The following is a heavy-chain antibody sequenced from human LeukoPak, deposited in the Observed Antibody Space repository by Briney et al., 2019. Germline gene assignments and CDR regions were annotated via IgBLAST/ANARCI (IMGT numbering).Heavy chain of an antibody. CDR1: GGSINSSGYY. Sequence: PSQTLSLTCTVSGGSINSSGYYWTWIRQPPGKGLEWIAYIYHTGTTYYNSSLKSRVTISLDRSKNQFSLKVSSVTAADTAVYYCARDWRSSGSSYAFDIWGQGTMVTVSS. V-gene: IGHV4-30-2*01. J-gene: IGHJ3*02. D-gene: IGHD6-19*01. CDR3: ARDWRSSGSSYAFDI. CDR2: IYHTGTT.